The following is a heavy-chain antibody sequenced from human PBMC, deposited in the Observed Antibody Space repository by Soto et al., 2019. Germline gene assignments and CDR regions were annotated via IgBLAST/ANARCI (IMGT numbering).Heavy chain of an antibody. D-gene: IGHD4-17*01. Sequence: QVQLVESGGGVVQPGRSLRLSCVASGFNFGSYGMHWVRQAPGEGLEWVAVISYDGTNKYYADSVKGRFTISRDNSKNTLWLQMNSLRAEDTAVYYCAQVPRYTVTPPDDYWGQGTLVTVSS. CDR2: ISYDGTNK. CDR1: GFNFGSYG. J-gene: IGHJ4*02. CDR3: AQVPRYTVTPPDDY. V-gene: IGHV3-30*18.